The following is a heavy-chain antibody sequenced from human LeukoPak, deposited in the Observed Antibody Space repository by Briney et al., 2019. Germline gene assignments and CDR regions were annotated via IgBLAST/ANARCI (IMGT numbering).Heavy chain of an antibody. D-gene: IGHD2-2*01. CDR2: IRYDGSNK. V-gene: IGHV3-30*02. Sequence: GGSLRLSCAASGFTFSSYAMHWVRQAPGKGLEWVAFIRYDGSNKYYADSVKGRFTISRDNSKNTVYLQMNSLRAEDTAVYYCAAPGVPAATYYFDYWGQGTLVTVSS. CDR3: AAPGVPAATYYFDY. CDR1: GFTFSSYA. J-gene: IGHJ4*02.